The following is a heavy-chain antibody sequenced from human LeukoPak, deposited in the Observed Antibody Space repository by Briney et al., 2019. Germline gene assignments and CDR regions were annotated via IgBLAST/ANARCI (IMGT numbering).Heavy chain of an antibody. V-gene: IGHV3-48*01. Sequence: PGGSLRLSCAASGFTFSSYRMNWVRQAPGKGLEWVSYISSSSRTIYYADSVKGRFTISRDNAKNTLYLQMNNLRGEDTALYYCSKAGDTNYYRYGDYWGQGTLVTVSS. CDR2: ISSSSRTI. CDR3: SKAGDTNYYRYGDY. J-gene: IGHJ4*02. D-gene: IGHD5-18*01. CDR1: GFTFSSYR.